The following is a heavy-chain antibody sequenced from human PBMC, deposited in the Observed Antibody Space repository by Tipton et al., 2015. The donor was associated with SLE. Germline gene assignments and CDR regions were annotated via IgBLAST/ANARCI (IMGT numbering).Heavy chain of an antibody. CDR3: ARDPNGGYGSFDY. Sequence: LRLSCTVSGDSISSSRHYWGWIRQPPGKGLEWIGRIYYSGSSYYNPSLKSRVTISVDTSKNQFSLKLSSVTAADTAVYYCARDPNGGYGSFDYWGLGALVTVSS. V-gene: IGHV4-39*07. CDR1: GDSISSSRHY. CDR2: IYYSGSS. D-gene: IGHD7-27*01. J-gene: IGHJ4*02.